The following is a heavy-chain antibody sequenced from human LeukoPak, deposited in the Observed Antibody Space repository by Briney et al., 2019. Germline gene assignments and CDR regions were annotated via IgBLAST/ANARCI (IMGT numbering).Heavy chain of an antibody. D-gene: IGHD3-10*01. V-gene: IGHV3-23*01. CDR3: AKDYYYGSGSYYTEFDY. J-gene: IGHJ4*02. CDR1: GFTFSRYA. Sequence: GGSLRLSCAASGFTFSRYAMSWVRQAPGKGLEWVSAISGSGGSTYNADSVKGRFTISRDNSKNTLYLQMNSLRAEDTAVYYCAKDYYYGSGSYYTEFDYWGQGTLVTVSS. CDR2: ISGSGGST.